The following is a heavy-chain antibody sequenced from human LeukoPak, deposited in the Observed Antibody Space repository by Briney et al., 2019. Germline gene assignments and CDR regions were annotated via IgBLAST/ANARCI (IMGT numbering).Heavy chain of an antibody. J-gene: IGHJ4*02. Sequence: PGGSLRLSCAASGFTFSSYSMNWVRQAPGKGLEWVSSISSSSSYIYYADSVKGRFTISRDTKNSLYPQMNSLRAEDTAVYYCAREGGNRGLLWFGELLNFDYWGQGTLVTVSS. D-gene: IGHD3-10*01. CDR2: ISSSSSYI. CDR3: AREGGNRGLLWFGELLNFDY. V-gene: IGHV3-21*01. CDR1: GFTFSSYS.